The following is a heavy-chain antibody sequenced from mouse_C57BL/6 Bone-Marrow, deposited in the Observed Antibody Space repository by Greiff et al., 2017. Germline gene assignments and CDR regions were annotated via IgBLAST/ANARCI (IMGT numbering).Heavy chain of an antibody. CDR3: AKNPLYYYGSSQYYFDY. V-gene: IGHV1-80*01. J-gene: IGHJ2*01. Sequence: QVQLQQSGAELVKPGASVKISCKASGYAFSSYWMNWVKQRPGKGLEWIGQINPGDGDTNYNGKFKGKATLTADKSSSTAYMQLSSLTSEDAAVYVCAKNPLYYYGSSQYYFDYWGQGTTLTVSS. CDR2: INPGDGDT. D-gene: IGHD1-1*01. CDR1: GYAFSSYW.